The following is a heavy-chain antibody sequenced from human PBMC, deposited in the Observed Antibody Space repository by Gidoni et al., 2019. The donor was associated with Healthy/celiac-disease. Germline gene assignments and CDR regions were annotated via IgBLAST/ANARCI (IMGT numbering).Heavy chain of an antibody. J-gene: IGHJ3*02. D-gene: IGHD3-3*01. CDR2: INPNSGCT. V-gene: IGHV1-2*06. CDR1: GYPFTGYY. CDR3: ARERGYDFWSGYYRGDAFDI. Sequence: QVQLVQSGAEVKKPGASVKVSCKASGYPFTGYYMHWLRQAPGQGLEWMGRINPNSGCTNYAQKVQGRVTMTRDTSISTAYMELSRLRSDDTAVYYCARERGYDFWSGYYRGDAFDIWGQGTMVTVSS.